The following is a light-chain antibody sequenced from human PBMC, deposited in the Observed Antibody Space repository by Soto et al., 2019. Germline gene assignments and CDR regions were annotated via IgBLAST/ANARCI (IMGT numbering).Light chain of an antibody. CDR3: SSYTSSTAYV. CDR2: EVS. J-gene: IGLJ1*01. CDR1: SIDVGGYNY. V-gene: IGLV2-14*01. Sequence: QSALTQPASVSGSPGQSITISWTGTSIDVGGYNYVSWYQRHPGKAPKLMVYEVSNRPSGVSNRFSGSKSGNTASLTIYGLKAEDEADYYCSSYTSSTAYVFGTGTKVTVL.